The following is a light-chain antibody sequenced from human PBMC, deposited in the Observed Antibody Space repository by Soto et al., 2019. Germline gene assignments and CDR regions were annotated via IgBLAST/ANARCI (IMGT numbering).Light chain of an antibody. CDR1: QSVRSY. CDR3: QQRSNWPQIT. CDR2: DAS. Sequence: EIVLTQSPATLSLSPGERATLSCRASQSVRSYLAWYQQKPGQAPRLLIYDASNRATGIPARFSGSGSGTDFTLTISSLEPEDFAVYYCQQRSNWPQITFGQGTRLEI. V-gene: IGKV3-11*01. J-gene: IGKJ5*01.